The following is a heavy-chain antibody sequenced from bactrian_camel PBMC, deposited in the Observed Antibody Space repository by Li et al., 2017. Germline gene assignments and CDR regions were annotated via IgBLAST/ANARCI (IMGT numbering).Heavy chain of an antibody. CDR2: VSDGDGRT. D-gene: IGHD1*01. V-gene: IGHV3S31*01. J-gene: IGHJ4*01. CDR3: AAIIDSAYAY. Sequence: DVQLVESGGGLVQPGGSLRLSCAATGFTFSNYAMGWVRQAPGKGLEWLSMVSDGDGRTYYADSVKGRFTIYEDNDKNMLYLEMSSLKPEDTAVYYCAAIIDSAYAYWGQGTQVTVS. CDR1: GFTFSNYA.